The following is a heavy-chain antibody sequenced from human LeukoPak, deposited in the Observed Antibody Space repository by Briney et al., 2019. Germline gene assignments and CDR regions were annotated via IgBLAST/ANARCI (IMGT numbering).Heavy chain of an antibody. CDR1: GFTFSNAW. V-gene: IGHV3-23*01. J-gene: IGHJ6*02. CDR3: AKFSFSVDIVVVPAAGGGMDV. Sequence: GGSLRLSCAASGFTFSNAWMSWVRQAPGKGLEWVSAISGSGGSTYYADSVKGRFTISRDNSKNTLYLQMNSLRAEDTAVYYCAKFSFSVDIVVVPAAGGGMDVWGQGTTVTVSS. D-gene: IGHD2-2*03. CDR2: ISGSGGST.